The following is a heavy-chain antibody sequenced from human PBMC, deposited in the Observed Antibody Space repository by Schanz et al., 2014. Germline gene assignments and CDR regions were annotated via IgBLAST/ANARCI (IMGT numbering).Heavy chain of an antibody. CDR3: ARDFDDRRGYGSGYCLGDCMDV. J-gene: IGHJ6*02. Sequence: VQLVESGGGVVQPGRSLRLSCAAYGFTLSSYAMHWVRQAPGKGLEWVSYISGTTTYTNYADSVKGRFTISRDNSKNTLYLQMNSLSADDTAVFYCARDFDDRRGYGSGYCLGDCMDVWGQGTTVTVSS. D-gene: IGHD3-10*01. CDR2: ISGTTTYT. CDR1: GFTLSSYA. V-gene: IGHV3-21*05.